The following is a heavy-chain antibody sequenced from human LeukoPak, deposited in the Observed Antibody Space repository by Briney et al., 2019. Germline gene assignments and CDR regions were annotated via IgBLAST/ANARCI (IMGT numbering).Heavy chain of an antibody. Sequence: SETLSLTCSVSGYSISSGYYWGWIRQPPGKGLEWIGEINHSGSTNYNSSLKSRVTISVDTSKNQFSLKLSSVTAADTAVYYCARAAGYSSGWYPFDPWGQGTLVTVSS. CDR1: GYSISSGYY. D-gene: IGHD6-19*01. J-gene: IGHJ5*02. V-gene: IGHV4-38-2*02. CDR3: ARAAGYSSGWYPFDP. CDR2: INHSGST.